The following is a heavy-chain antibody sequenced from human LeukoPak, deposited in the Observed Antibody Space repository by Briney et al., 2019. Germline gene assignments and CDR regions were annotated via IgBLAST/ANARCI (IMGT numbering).Heavy chain of an antibody. V-gene: IGHV1-24*01. CDR1: GYTLTELS. CDR2: FDPEDGET. CDR3: ATMGQRYSSWYTLHRDYGMDV. J-gene: IGHJ6*02. Sequence: GASVKVSCKVSGYTLTELSMHWVRQAPGKGLEWMGGFDPEDGETIYAQKLQGRVTMTEDTSTDTAYMELSSLRSEDTAVYYCATMGQRYSSWYTLHRDYGMDVWGQGTTVTVSS. D-gene: IGHD6-13*01.